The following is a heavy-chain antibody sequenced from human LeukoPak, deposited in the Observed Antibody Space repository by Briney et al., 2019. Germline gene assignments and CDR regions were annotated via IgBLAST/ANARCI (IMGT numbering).Heavy chain of an antibody. CDR2: INPNSGGT. CDR1: GYTFTGYY. Sequence: GASVKVSCKASGYTFTGYYMHWVRQAPGQGLEWMGWINPNSGGTNYAQKFQGRVTMTRDTSISTAYMELSRLRSDDTAVYYCARDYVPASGFGELDLFDFWGQGTLVTVSS. CDR3: ARDYVPASGFGELDLFDF. D-gene: IGHD3-10*01. J-gene: IGHJ4*02. V-gene: IGHV1-2*02.